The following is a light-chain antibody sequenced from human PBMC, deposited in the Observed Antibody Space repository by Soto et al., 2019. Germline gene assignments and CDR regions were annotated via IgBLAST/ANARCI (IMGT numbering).Light chain of an antibody. CDR2: GAS. CDR1: QSVSSSY. V-gene: IGKV3-20*01. Sequence: EVLLTQSPGSLSLSPGERASLSWRASQSVSSSYLVWHQQKPGQAPRLLIYGASTRAAGIPDRFSGSGSGTDFTLTITRLEPEDSAVYFCQQYTGPPTTFGQGTRLEIK. J-gene: IGKJ5*01. CDR3: QQYTGPPTT.